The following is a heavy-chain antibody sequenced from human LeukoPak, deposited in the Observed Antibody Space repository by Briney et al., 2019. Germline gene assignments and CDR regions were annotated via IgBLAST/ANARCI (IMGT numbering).Heavy chain of an antibody. CDR1: GFTFSNYS. V-gene: IGHV3-48*01. D-gene: IGHD3-10*01. J-gene: IGHJ4*02. CDR3: ARAIPPGEIDY. CDR2: ISNSSATI. Sequence: HPGGSLRLSCAASGFTFSNYSMNWVRQAPGKGLEWVSYISNSSATIYYADSVKGRFTISRDNAKNSLYLQMSSLRAEDTAVYYCARAIPPGEIDYWGQGTLVTVSS.